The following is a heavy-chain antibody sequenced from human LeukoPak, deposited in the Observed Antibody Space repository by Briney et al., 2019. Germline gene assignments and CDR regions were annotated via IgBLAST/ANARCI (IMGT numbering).Heavy chain of an antibody. CDR2: ISTSSSYI. J-gene: IGHJ6*03. CDR1: GFSLSSYN. V-gene: IGHV3-21*01. CDR3: ARDGNRDGDMDV. Sequence: PGGSLRVSCAASGFSLSSYNMNWVRQAPGKGLEWVSSISTSSSYIYYADSVKGRFTISRDNAKNSLYLQMNSLRAEDTAVYYCARDGNRDGDMDVWGKGTTVTVSS. D-gene: IGHD1-1*01.